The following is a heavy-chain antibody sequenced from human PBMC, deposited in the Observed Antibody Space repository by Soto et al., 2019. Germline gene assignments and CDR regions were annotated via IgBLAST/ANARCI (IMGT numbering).Heavy chain of an antibody. CDR2: MYYSGST. Sequence: QVQLQESGPGLVKPSETLSLTCTVSGGSVSSTDYYWSWIRQPPGKGLEFIGYMYYSGSTNYNPSLKSRVTISVDTSKNQFSLKLSSVTAADTAVYYCARDTKDWGQGTLVTVSP. CDR3: ARDTKD. J-gene: IGHJ4*02. CDR1: GGSVSSTDYY. V-gene: IGHV4-61*08. D-gene: IGHD2-2*01.